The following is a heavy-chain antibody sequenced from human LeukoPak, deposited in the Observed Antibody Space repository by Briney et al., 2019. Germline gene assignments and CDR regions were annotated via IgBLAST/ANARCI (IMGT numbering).Heavy chain of an antibody. J-gene: IGHJ6*03. CDR3: ARARSSSPDYYYYYMDV. CDR2: INPNSGGT. CDR1: GYTFTGYY. Sequence: GASVNVSCKASGYTFTGYYMHWVRQAPGQGLEWMGWINPNSGGTSYAQKFQGRVTMTRDTSISTAYMELSRLRSDDTAVYYCARARSSSPDYYYYYMDVWGKGTTVTVSS. V-gene: IGHV1-2*02. D-gene: IGHD6-6*01.